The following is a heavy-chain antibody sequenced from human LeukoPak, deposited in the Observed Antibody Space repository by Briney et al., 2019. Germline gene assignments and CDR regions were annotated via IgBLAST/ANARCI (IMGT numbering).Heavy chain of an antibody. V-gene: IGHV3-23*01. J-gene: IGHJ4*02. CDR1: TFAFSNHE. Sequence: GGSLRLSCTASTFAFSNHEMTWVRQAPGKGLEWVSNIGGGGHYTFYSDSVKGRFTISRDNSKNTLYLQMNSLRAEDTAVYYCAKGGDGYNYYFDYWGQETLVTVSS. D-gene: IGHD5-24*01. CDR2: IGGGGHYT. CDR3: AKGGDGYNYYFDY.